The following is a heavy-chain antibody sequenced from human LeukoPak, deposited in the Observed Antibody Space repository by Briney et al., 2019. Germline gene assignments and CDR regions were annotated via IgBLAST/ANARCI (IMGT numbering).Heavy chain of an antibody. V-gene: IGHV4-59*01. CDR3: ARSGDFWSGYYPLFDY. CDR1: GGSISSYY. Sequence: PSETLSLTCSVSGGSISSYYWSWIRQPPGKGLECIGYISYSGSTNSNPSLKSRVTISVDTSKNQFSLKLSSVTAADTAVYSCARSGDFWSGYYPLFDYWGQGTLVTVSS. J-gene: IGHJ4*02. D-gene: IGHD3-3*01. CDR2: ISYSGST.